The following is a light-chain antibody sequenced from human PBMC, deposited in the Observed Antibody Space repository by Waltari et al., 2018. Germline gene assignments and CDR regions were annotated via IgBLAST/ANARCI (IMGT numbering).Light chain of an antibody. J-gene: IGKJ3*01. CDR1: QSVSSNS. CDR2: AAS. V-gene: IGKV3-20*01. CDR3: QQYGSSPRT. Sequence: CRASQSVSSNSLAWYQQKPGQAPMLLIYAASSRATGIPDRFSGSGSGTDFTLTISRLEPEDFAVYYCQQYGSSPRTFGPGTKVDVK.